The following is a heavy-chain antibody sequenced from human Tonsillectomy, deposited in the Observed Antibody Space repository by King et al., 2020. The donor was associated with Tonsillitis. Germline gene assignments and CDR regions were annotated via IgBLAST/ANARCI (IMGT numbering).Heavy chain of an antibody. CDR2: INPEETTT. Sequence: DVQLVESGGGLVQPGGSLRLSCAASGFTFSKYWMHWVRQAPGKGLVWVSRINPEETTTNYADSVKGRFTISRDNAESTLFLQMNSLRVEDPAVYYCARGGLEPVDSWGQGTLVMVSS. CDR1: GFTFSKYW. D-gene: IGHD1-1*01. J-gene: IGHJ4*02. CDR3: ARGGLEPVDS. V-gene: IGHV3-74*01.